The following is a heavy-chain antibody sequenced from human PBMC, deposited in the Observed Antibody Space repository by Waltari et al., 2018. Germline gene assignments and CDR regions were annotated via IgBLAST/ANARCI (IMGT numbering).Heavy chain of an antibody. Sequence: QLQLQESGPGLVKPSETLSLTCTVSGGSIRSSSYYWGWIRQPPGKGLEWIGSIYYSGSTYYNPSLKSRVTISVDTSKNQFSLKLSSVTAADTAVYYCARSTRGQRYFDYWGQGTLVTVSS. V-gene: IGHV4-39*01. J-gene: IGHJ4*02. CDR1: GGSIRSSSYY. CDR3: ARSTRGQRYFDY. CDR2: IYYSGST.